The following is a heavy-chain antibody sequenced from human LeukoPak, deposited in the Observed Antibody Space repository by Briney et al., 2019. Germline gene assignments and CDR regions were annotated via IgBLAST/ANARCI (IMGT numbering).Heavy chain of an antibody. CDR3: ARGGPYYYGSGIDY. CDR2: IKQDGSEK. D-gene: IGHD3-10*01. CDR1: GFTFSSYW. Sequence: GGSLRLSCAASGFTFSSYWMSWVRQAPGKGLEWVANIKQDGSEKYYVDSVKGRFTISRDNAKNSLYLQMNSLRAEDTAVYYCARGGPYYYGSGIDYWGQGTLVTVSS. V-gene: IGHV3-7*03. J-gene: IGHJ4*02.